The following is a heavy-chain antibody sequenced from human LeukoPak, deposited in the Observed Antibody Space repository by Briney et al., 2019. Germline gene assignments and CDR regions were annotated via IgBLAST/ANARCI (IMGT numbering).Heavy chain of an antibody. CDR2: IRSSGTTI. D-gene: IGHD6-19*01. CDR3: ARDRGAVTDVFDY. J-gene: IGHJ4*02. V-gene: IGHV3-11*04. CDR1: GFTFSDYY. Sequence: GGSLRLSCVASGFTFSDYYMSWIRQAPGKGLEWVSYIRSSGTTIHYAVSVKGRFTISRDNAKNSLYLQMDSLRAEDTAVYYCARDRGAVTDVFDYWGQGTLVTVSS.